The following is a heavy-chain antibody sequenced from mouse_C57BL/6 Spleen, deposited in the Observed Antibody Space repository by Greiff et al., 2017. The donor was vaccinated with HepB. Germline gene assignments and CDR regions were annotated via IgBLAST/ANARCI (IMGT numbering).Heavy chain of an antibody. Sequence: QVQLQQPGAELVKPGASVKMSCKASGYTFTSYWITWVKQRPGQGLEWIGDIYPGSGSTNYNEKFKSKATLTVDTSSSTAYMQLSSLTSEDSAVYYCARWDYGSSCHAYWGQGTLVTVSA. J-gene: IGHJ3*01. CDR3: ARWDYGSSCHAY. D-gene: IGHD1-1*01. V-gene: IGHV1-55*01. CDR1: GYTFTSYW. CDR2: IYPGSGST.